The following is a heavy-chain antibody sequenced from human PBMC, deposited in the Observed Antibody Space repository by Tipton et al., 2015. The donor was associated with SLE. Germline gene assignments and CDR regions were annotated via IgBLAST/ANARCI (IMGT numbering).Heavy chain of an antibody. J-gene: IGHJ4*02. D-gene: IGHD4-11*01. CDR3: ARDRDSNYYFDY. Sequence: QLVQSGGGVVQPGRSLRLSCAASGFTFSSYGMHWVRQAPGKGLEWVAVIWYDGSNKYYADSVKGRFTISRDNSKNTLYLQMNSLRAEDTAVYYCARDRDSNYYFDYWGQGTLVTVSS. CDR2: IWYDGSNK. CDR1: GFTFSSYG. V-gene: IGHV3-33*01.